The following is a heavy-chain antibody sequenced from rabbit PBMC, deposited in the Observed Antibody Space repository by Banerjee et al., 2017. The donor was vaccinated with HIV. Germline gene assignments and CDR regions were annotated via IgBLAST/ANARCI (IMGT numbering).Heavy chain of an antibody. D-gene: IGHD4-1*01. CDR1: GFSFSSYY. J-gene: IGHJ6*01. CDR3: ARDLAGVIGWNFGL. CDR2: MNTISADT. V-gene: IGHV1S45*01. Sequence: QEQLEESGGDLVKPGASLTLTCTASGFSFSSYYMCWVRQAPGKGLEWIACMNTISADTVYATWAKGRFTISKASWTTVTLQMTSLTAADTASYFCARDLAGVIGWNFGLWGPGTLVTVS.